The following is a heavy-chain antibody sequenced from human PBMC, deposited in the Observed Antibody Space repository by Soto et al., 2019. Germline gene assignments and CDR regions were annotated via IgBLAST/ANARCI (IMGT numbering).Heavy chain of an antibody. CDR3: TRQRGYDFWSGYFEPNWFDP. Sequence: PGGSLRLSCAASGFTFSGSAMHWVRQASGKGLEWVGRIRSKANSYATAYAASVKGRFTISRDDSKNTAYLQMNSLKTEDTAVYYCTRQRGYDFWSGYFEPNWFDPWGQGTLVTVSS. CDR1: GFTFSGSA. D-gene: IGHD3-3*01. J-gene: IGHJ5*02. V-gene: IGHV3-73*01. CDR2: IRSKANSYAT.